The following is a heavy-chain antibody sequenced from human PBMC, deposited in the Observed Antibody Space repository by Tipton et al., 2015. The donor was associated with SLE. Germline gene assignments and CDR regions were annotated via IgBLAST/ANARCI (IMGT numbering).Heavy chain of an antibody. Sequence: TLSLTCTVSGGSISSHYWSWIRQPPGKGLEWIGYIYYSGSTNYNPSLKSRVTISVDTSKNQFSLKLSSVTAADTAVYYCASPNVDVWGKGTTVTVSS. CDR3: ASPNVDV. V-gene: IGHV4-59*11. CDR2: IYYSGST. CDR1: GGSISSHY. J-gene: IGHJ6*04.